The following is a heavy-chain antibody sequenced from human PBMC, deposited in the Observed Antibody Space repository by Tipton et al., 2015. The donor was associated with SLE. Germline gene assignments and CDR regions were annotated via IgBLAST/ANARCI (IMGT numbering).Heavy chain of an antibody. Sequence: SLRLSCAASGFTFTSYAMSWVRQAPGKGLEWVSGISGSGGTTYYVDSVKGRFTISRDNSKNTLYLQMNSLRADDTAVYYCAQRDIVGHIGVWGQRTLVTVSS. CDR2: ISGSGGTT. J-gene: IGHJ4*02. CDR1: GFTFTSYA. D-gene: IGHD5-12*01. V-gene: IGHV3-23*01. CDR3: AQRDIVGHIGV.